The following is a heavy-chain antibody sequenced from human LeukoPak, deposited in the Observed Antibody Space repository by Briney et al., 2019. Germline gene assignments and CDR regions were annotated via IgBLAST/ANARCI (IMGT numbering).Heavy chain of an antibody. CDR3: ARSPRYSKGVYY. Sequence: KPSETLSLTCTVSGGSISSSSYYWGWIRQPPGKGLEWIGSIYYSGSTYYNPSLKSRVTISVDTSKNQFSLKLSSVTAADTAVYYCARSPRYSKGVYYWGQGTLVTVSS. J-gene: IGHJ4*02. V-gene: IGHV4-39*07. D-gene: IGHD6-13*01. CDR1: GGSISSSSYY. CDR2: IYYSGST.